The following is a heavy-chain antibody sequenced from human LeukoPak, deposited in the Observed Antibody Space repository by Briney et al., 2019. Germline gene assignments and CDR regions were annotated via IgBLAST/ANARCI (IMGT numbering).Heavy chain of an antibody. D-gene: IGHD6-13*01. Sequence: SVKVSCKASGGTFSSYAISWVRQAPGQGLEWMGGIIPIFGTASYAQKFQGRVTITADESTSTAYMELSSLRSEDTAVYYCARDPNLYSSSFYAAFDIWGQGTMVTVSS. V-gene: IGHV1-69*13. CDR1: GGTFSSYA. J-gene: IGHJ3*02. CDR3: ARDPNLYSSSFYAAFDI. CDR2: IIPIFGTA.